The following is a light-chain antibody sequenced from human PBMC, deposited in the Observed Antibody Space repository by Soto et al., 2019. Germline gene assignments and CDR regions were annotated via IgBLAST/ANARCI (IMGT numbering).Light chain of an antibody. Sequence: QSVLTQPPSVSGAPGQRVTISCTGSSSNIGAGYNVHWYQQVPGTAPKLLIYGDSNRPSGVPDRFSRSKSGTSASLAITGLQAEEEADYYCQSYDSSLSGWLFGGGTKLTVL. J-gene: IGLJ3*02. CDR2: GDS. CDR1: SSNIGAGYN. V-gene: IGLV1-40*01. CDR3: QSYDSSLSGWL.